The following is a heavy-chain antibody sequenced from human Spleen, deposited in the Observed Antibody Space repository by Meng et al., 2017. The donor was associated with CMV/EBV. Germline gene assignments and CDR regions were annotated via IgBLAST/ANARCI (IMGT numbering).Heavy chain of an antibody. D-gene: IGHD1-14*01. V-gene: IGHV3-30*02. Sequence: GESLKISCGTAGFSFSIYGMHWVRPAPGKGLEWVAFIRYDGSKQWYADSVKGRFTISRDNSKNTLFLQMKSLRPEDTALYYCAMLRSSGLDYWGQGTLVTVSS. CDR1: GFSFSIYG. CDR2: IRYDGSKQ. J-gene: IGHJ4*02. CDR3: AMLRSSGLDY.